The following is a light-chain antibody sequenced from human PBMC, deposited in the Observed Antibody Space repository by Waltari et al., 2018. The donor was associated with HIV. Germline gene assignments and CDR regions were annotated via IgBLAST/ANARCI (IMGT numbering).Light chain of an antibody. J-gene: IGKJ4*01. CDR3: QQYDNLPIT. CDR2: DAS. V-gene: IGKV1-33*01. CDR1: QDISNY. Sequence: DIKMTQYPSSLSASVGDRVTITCQASQDISNYLNWYQQKPGKAPELLIYDASNLETGVPSRFSGSGSGTDFTFTISSLQPEDIATYYCQQYDNLPITFGGGTKVEIK.